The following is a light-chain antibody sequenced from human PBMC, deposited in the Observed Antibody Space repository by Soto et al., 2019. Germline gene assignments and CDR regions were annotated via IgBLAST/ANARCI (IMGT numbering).Light chain of an antibody. J-gene: IGKJ1*01. CDR3: QQYYTNSWS. CDR2: WAS. V-gene: IGKV4-1*01. Sequence: DIVMIQSPDSLAVSLGERATINCKSSQSVLYSPNNKNYLAWYQHKPGQPPKMLIYWASIRESGVPDRFSGSGSGTDFTLTISSLQSEDVAVYYCQQYYTNSWSFGQGTKVDIK. CDR1: QSVLYSPNNKNY.